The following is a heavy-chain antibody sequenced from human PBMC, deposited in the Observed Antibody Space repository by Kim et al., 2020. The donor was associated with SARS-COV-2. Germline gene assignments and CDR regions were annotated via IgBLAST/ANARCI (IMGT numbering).Heavy chain of an antibody. CDR2: IYTSGST. Sequence: SETLSLTCTVSGGSISSGSYYWSWIRQPAGKGLEWIGRIYTSGSTNYNPSLKSRVTISVDTSKNQFSLKLSSVTAADTAVYYCARDLPTLQDRSEIAYYDSNGYPVGWFDPLGQGTLVTVSS. CDR1: GGSISSGSYY. J-gene: IGHJ5*02. CDR3: ARDLPTLQDRSEIAYYDSNGYPVGWFDP. D-gene: IGHD3-22*01. V-gene: IGHV4-61*02.